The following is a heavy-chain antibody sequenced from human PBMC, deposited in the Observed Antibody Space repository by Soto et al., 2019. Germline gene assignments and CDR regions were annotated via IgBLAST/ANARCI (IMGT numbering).Heavy chain of an antibody. V-gene: IGHV3-23*01. Sequence: GSLRLSCAASGFTFSSYAMSWVRQAPGKGLEWVSAISGSGGSTYYADSVKGRFTISRDNSKNTLYLQMNSLRAEDTAVYYCAKNRQYIAVAGYYFDYWGQGTLVTVSS. J-gene: IGHJ4*02. CDR3: AKNRQYIAVAGYYFDY. CDR2: ISGSGGST. CDR1: GFTFSSYA. D-gene: IGHD6-19*01.